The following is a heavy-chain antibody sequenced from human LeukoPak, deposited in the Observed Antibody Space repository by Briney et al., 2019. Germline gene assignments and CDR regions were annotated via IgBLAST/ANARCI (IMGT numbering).Heavy chain of an antibody. CDR2: ISGSSSYI. J-gene: IGHJ4*02. CDR1: GFTFSSYS. CDR3: ARAPITVFGVVDNDY. Sequence: GVLRLSCAASGFTFSSYSMNWVRQAPGKGLEWVSSISGSSSYIYYADSVKGRFTISRDNAKNSLYLQMNSLRAEDTGVYYCARAPITVFGVVDNDYWGQGTLVTVSS. D-gene: IGHD3-3*01. V-gene: IGHV3-21*01.